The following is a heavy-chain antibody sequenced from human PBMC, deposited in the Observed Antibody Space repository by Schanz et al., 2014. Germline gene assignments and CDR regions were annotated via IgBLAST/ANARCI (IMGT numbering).Heavy chain of an antibody. V-gene: IGHV3-48*01. CDR2: IATSSSTR. J-gene: IGHJ1*01. D-gene: IGHD3-10*01. CDR3: ASGVHVSSLQKGLQF. Sequence: EVQLVESGGGLVQPGGSLRLSCAASGFSIRNHDMNWVRQVPGKGLEWLSYIATSSSTRHYADSVKGRVTISRDNAKNSVSLQMRRLRVEDTAVYYCASGVHVSSLQKGLQFWGRGTLVIVSS. CDR1: GFSIRNHD.